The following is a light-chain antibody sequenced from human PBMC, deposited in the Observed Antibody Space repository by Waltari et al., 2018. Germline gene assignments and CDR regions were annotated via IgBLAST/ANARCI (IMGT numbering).Light chain of an antibody. Sequence: EIVMTQSPATLSVSPGDRATLSCRASQTISSNLAWYQQRPGQAPRLLIYGASNRATGIPARFSGTWSGTEFTLTISSLQSEDFAVYYCQQYNNWPPLFTFGPGTKVDMK. CDR3: QQYNNWPPLFT. J-gene: IGKJ3*01. V-gene: IGKV3D-15*01. CDR2: GAS. CDR1: QTISSN.